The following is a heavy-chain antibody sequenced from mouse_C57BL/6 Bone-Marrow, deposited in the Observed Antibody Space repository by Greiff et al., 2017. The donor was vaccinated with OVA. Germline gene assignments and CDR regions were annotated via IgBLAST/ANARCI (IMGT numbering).Heavy chain of an antibody. CDR2: ISYDGSN. CDR3: ARDRGYDYDWYFDV. J-gene: IGHJ1*03. D-gene: IGHD2-4*01. Sequence: EVQLQESGPGLVKPSQSLSLTCSVTGYSITSGYYWNWIRQFPGNKLEWMGYISYDGSNNYNPSLKNRISITRDTSKNQFFLKLNSVTTEDTATYYCARDRGYDYDWYFDVWGTGTTVTVSS. V-gene: IGHV3-6*01. CDR1: GYSITSGYY.